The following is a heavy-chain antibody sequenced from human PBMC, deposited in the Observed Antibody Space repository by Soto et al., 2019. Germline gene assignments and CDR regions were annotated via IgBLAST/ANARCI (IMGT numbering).Heavy chain of an antibody. CDR1: GVSISSDY. J-gene: IGHJ5*02. Sequence: SGTLSLTCTVAGVSISSDYWRWIRQPPGKGLEWIGYIYYSGSTNYNPSLKSRVTISVDTSKNQFSLKLSSVTAADTAVYYCARIPDCTNGVCPVPWGQGTLVTVS. CDR2: IYYSGST. CDR3: ARIPDCTNGVCPVP. D-gene: IGHD2-8*01. V-gene: IGHV4-59*01.